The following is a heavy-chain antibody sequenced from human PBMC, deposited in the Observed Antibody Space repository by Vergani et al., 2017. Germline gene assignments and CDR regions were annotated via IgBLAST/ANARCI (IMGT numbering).Heavy chain of an antibody. CDR1: GYTFSNYH. V-gene: IGHV1-46*03. CDR3: ARGGYGILTGYRY. CDR2: INPSGGHT. J-gene: IGHJ4*02. Sequence: QVQVVQPGAEVKKPGASVKVSCKTSGYTFSNYHMHWVRQAPGQGLEWMVLINPSGGHTNYAQKFQGRVTMTRDTSTSTVYMELSSLRSEDTAIYYCARGGYGILTGYRYWGQGTLVTVSA. D-gene: IGHD3-9*01.